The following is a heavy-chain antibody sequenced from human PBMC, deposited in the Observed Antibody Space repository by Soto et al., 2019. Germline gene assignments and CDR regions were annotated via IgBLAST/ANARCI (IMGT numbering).Heavy chain of an antibody. Sequence: GESLKISCKGSGYSFPSYWIGWERQMPGKGLEWMGIIYPGDSDTRYSPSFQGQVTISADKSISTAYLQWSSLKASDTAMYYCAVSRAGDSSGYYPRDAFDIWGQGTMVTVSS. CDR1: GYSFPSYW. V-gene: IGHV5-51*01. CDR3: AVSRAGDSSGYYPRDAFDI. CDR2: IYPGDSDT. J-gene: IGHJ3*02. D-gene: IGHD3-22*01.